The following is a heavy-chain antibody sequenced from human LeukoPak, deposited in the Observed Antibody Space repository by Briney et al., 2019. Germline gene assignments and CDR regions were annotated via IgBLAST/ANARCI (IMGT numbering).Heavy chain of an antibody. D-gene: IGHD6-13*01. Sequence: SETLSLTCAVYGGSFSGYYWSWIRQPPGKGLEWIGEINHSGSTNYNPSLKSRVTISVDTSKNQFSLKLSSVTAADTAVYYCARDSSSWYRTIGYNWFDPWGQGTLVTVSS. V-gene: IGHV4-34*01. CDR3: ARDSSSWYRTIGYNWFDP. CDR1: GGSFSGYY. J-gene: IGHJ5*02. CDR2: INHSGST.